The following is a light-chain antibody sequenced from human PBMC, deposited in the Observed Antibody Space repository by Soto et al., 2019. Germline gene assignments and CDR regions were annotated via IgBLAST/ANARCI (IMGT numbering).Light chain of an antibody. CDR2: DVS. CDR1: SSDVGGYNY. CDR3: CSYAGSYTYV. Sequence: QSALTQPRSVSGSPGQSVTISCTGTSSDVGGYNYVSWYQQHPGKAPKLMIYDVSKRPSGVPDRFSGSKSGNTASLTISGPHAEDEADYYCCSYAGSYTYVFGTGTKGTVL. V-gene: IGLV2-11*01. J-gene: IGLJ1*01.